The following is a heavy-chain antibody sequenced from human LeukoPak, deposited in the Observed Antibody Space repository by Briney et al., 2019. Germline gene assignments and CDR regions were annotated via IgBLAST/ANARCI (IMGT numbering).Heavy chain of an antibody. Sequence: ASVKVSCKASAGTFSSYAFSWVRQAPGQGLEWMGGIIPIFGTANYAQKFQGRVTITADESTSSAYMELSSLSSEDTAVYYCARSKDLRLDDIYYWGQGTLVTVSS. CDR2: IIPIFGTA. J-gene: IGHJ4*02. CDR3: ARSKDLRLDDIYY. D-gene: IGHD3-9*01. CDR1: AGTFSSYA. V-gene: IGHV1-69*13.